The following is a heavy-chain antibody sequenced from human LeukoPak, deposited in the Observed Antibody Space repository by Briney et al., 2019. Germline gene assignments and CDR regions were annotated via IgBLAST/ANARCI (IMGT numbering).Heavy chain of an antibody. Sequence: SETLSLTCAVYGGSFSGYYWSWIRQPPGKGLEWIGEINHSGSTNYNPSLKSRVTISVDTSKNQFSLKLSSVTAADTAVYYCASLQVGYYYGMDVWGQGTTVTVSS. CDR2: INHSGST. CDR3: ASLQVGYYYGMDV. CDR1: GGSFSGYY. V-gene: IGHV4-34*01. J-gene: IGHJ6*02.